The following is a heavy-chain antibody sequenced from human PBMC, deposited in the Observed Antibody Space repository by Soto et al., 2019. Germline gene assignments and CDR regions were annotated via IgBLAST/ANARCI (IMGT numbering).Heavy chain of an antibody. CDR3: ARGEFGAQNWFDP. J-gene: IGHJ5*02. D-gene: IGHD3-10*01. CDR1: GGSISSGGYS. CDR2: IYHSGST. Sequence: KASETLSLTCAVSGGSISSGGYSWSWIRQPPGKGLEWIGYIYHSGSTYYNPSLKSRVTISVDRSKNQFSLKLSSVTAADTAVYYCARGEFGAQNWFDPWGQGTLVTVSS. V-gene: IGHV4-30-2*01.